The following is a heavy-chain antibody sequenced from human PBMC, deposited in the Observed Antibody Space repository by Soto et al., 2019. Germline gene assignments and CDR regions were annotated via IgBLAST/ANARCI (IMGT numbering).Heavy chain of an antibody. V-gene: IGHV3-9*01. CDR3: AKNEGPIAVRQFDH. CDR2: INWRSGVF. D-gene: IGHD6-6*01. CDR1: GFKFDDYA. J-gene: IGHJ4*02. Sequence: EVQLVESGGGLVQPGRSLRLSCAASGFKFDDYAMHWVRQAPGKGLEWVAGINWRSGVFGYADSVKGRFTISRDNAKNSLYLQMNSLRPEDTALYYCAKNEGPIAVRQFDHWGQGSLVTVSS.